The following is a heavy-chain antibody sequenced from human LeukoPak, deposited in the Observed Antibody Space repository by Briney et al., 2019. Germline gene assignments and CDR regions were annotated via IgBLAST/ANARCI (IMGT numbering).Heavy chain of an antibody. J-gene: IGHJ4*02. CDR2: IYYSGST. CDR3: ARDGTGDSSGWYYFDY. CDR1: GGSISSGGYY. D-gene: IGHD6-19*01. Sequence: PSETLSLTCTVSGGSISSGGYYWSWIRQHPGKGLEWIGYIYYSGSTYYNPSLKSRVTISVDTSKNQFSLKLSSVTAADTAVYYCARDGTGDSSGWYYFDYWGQGTLVTVSS. V-gene: IGHV4-31*03.